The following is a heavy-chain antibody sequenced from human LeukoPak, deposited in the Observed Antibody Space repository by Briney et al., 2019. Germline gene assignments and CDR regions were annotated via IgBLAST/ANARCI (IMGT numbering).Heavy chain of an antibody. CDR1: GYTFTSYG. J-gene: IGHJ4*02. Sequence: GASVKVSCKASGYTFTSYGISWVRQAPGQGLEWMGWISAYNGNTNYAQKLQGRVTMTTDTSTSTAYMELRSLRSDDTAVYYCATLPDYYDSSGYPVRGYFDYWGQGTLVTVSS. D-gene: IGHD3-22*01. CDR3: ATLPDYYDSSGYPVRGYFDY. V-gene: IGHV1-18*01. CDR2: ISAYNGNT.